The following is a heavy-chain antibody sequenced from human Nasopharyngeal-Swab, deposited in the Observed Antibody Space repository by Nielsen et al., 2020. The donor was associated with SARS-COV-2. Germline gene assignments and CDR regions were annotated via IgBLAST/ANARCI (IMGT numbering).Heavy chain of an antibody. V-gene: IGHV3-23*01. J-gene: IGHJ4*02. D-gene: IGHD2-15*01. CDR3: ATPGTRCSGDTCNMWVFDY. Sequence: GGSLRLSCAASGFTFSRYAMSWVRQAPGKGLEWVSVTEIGGTTHYADSVKGRFSISRDNSKNTLYLQMHSLRAEDTAVYYCATPGTRCSGDTCNMWVFDYWGQGTLVTVSS. CDR2: TEIGGTT. CDR1: GFTFSRYA.